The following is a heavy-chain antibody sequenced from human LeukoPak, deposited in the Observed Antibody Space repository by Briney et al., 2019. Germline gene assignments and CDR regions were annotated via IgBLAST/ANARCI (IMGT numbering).Heavy chain of an antibody. Sequence: ASETLSLTCTVSGGSISSYYWSWIRQPAGKGLEWIGRIYTSGSTNYNPSLKSRVTMSVDTSKNQFSLKLSSVTAADTAVYYCASTGTWNSDYYMEVWGKGTKVTVSS. J-gene: IGHJ6*03. CDR2: IYTSGST. V-gene: IGHV4-4*07. CDR1: GGSISSYY. D-gene: IGHD1-7*01. CDR3: ASTGTWNSDYYMEV.